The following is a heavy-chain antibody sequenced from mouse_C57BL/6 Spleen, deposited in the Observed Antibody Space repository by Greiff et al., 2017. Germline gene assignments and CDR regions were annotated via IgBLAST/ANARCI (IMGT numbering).Heavy chain of an antibody. J-gene: IGHJ1*03. CDR1: GYAFSSSW. CDR3: ARHHYGSSPWYFDV. D-gene: IGHD1-1*01. V-gene: IGHV1-82*01. CDR2: IYPGDGDT. Sequence: QVQLQQSGPELVKPGASVKISCKASGYAFSSSWMNWVKQRPGKGLEWIGRIYPGDGDTNYNGKFKGKATLTADKSSSTAYMQLSSLTSEDSAVYFCARHHYGSSPWYFDVWGTGTTVTVSS.